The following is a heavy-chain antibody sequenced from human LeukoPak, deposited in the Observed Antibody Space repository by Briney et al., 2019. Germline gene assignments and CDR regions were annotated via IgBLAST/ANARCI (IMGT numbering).Heavy chain of an antibody. CDR1: GVNFNNYE. J-gene: IGHJ4*02. CDR3: AKDVRDGDYQLDKFDY. CDR2: SGNTI. Sequence: PGGSLRLSCLVSGVNFNNYELNWVRQAPGKGLEWLSYSGNTIYYADSVKGRFTISRDNSKNTLYLQMNSLRAEDTAVYYCAKDVRDGDYQLDKFDYWGQGTLVTVSS. V-gene: IGHV3-48*03. D-gene: IGHD4-17*01.